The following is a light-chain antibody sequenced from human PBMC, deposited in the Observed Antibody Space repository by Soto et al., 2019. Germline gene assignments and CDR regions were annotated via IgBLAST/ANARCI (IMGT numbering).Light chain of an antibody. Sequence: QSVLTQPRSVSGSPGQSVTISCTGTSSDVGGYNYVSWYQQHPGKAPKLMIYDVSKRPSGVPDRFSGSKSGNTASLTISGLQAEEEADYYCCSYAGSYTFNVFGTGTKVTVL. CDR3: CSYAGSYTFNV. CDR2: DVS. CDR1: SSDVGGYNY. J-gene: IGLJ1*01. V-gene: IGLV2-11*01.